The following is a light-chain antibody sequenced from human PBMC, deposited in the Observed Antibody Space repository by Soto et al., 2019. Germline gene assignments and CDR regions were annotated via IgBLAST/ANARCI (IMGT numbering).Light chain of an antibody. CDR3: AAWDDSLNGYV. CDR2: SSN. J-gene: IGLJ1*01. CDR1: SSNIGSNT. Sequence: QSVLTQPPSASGTPGQRVTISCSGSSSNIGSNTVNWYQQRPGTAPKLLIYSSNQRPSGVPDRFSGSKSGTSASLAISGLQSEDEADYYCAAWDDSLNGYVFGTGTKLTVL. V-gene: IGLV1-44*01.